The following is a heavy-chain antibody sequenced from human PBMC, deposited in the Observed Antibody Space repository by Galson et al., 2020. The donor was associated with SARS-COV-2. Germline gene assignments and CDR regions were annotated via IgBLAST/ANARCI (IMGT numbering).Heavy chain of an antibody. V-gene: IGHV1-69*04. J-gene: IGHJ6*02. Sequence: SVKVSCKASGGTFNSDAISWVRQAPGQGLEWMGRIIPMLDISNYPQSFQGRVTITADKSTNTAYMELSSLRSDDTAVYYCARGPYSTRPTYQYYGLDVWGQGTSVTVSS. CDR3: ARGPYSTRPTYQYYGLDV. D-gene: IGHD4-4*01. CDR1: GGTFNSDA. CDR2: IIPMLDIS.